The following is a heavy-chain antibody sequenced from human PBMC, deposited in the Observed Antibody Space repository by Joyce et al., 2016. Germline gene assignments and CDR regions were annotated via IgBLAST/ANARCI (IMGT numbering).Heavy chain of an antibody. CDR3: ARGGDGYNLNWYFDH. J-gene: IGHJ2*01. Sequence: VQLVESGGGVVQPGRSLRLSCAASGFTFTTHSLHWVRQAPGRGLEGVAFISYDGSIKEYAYSVKGRFTISRDDSRNTVFLQMNSLRRDDTAIYYCARGGDGYNLNWYFDHWGRGTLVAVSS. CDR1: GFTFTTHS. CDR2: ISYDGSIK. V-gene: IGHV3-30*19. D-gene: IGHD5-24*01.